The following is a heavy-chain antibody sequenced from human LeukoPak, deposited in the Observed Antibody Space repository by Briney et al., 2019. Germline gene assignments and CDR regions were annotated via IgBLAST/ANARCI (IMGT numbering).Heavy chain of an antibody. Sequence: GGSLRLSCAASGFTVSSNYMSWVRQAPGKGLEWVSVIYSGSSTYYADSVMGRFTISRDNSKNTLYLQMKRLRAEDTAVYYCARHRLEYGSGSYLDYWGQGTLVTVYS. V-gene: IGHV3-53*01. CDR2: IYSGSST. J-gene: IGHJ4*02. CDR3: ARHRLEYGSGSYLDY. D-gene: IGHD3-10*01. CDR1: GFTVSSNY.